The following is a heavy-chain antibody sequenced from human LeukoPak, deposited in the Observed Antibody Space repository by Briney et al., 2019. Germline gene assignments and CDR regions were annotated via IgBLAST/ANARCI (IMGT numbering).Heavy chain of an antibody. V-gene: IGHV4-4*07. J-gene: IGHJ4*02. Sequence: SETLSLTCFVSGGSIRRYYWSWVRQPAGKGLEWIGRIYSSGSTSYNPSLKSRVTMLVDTSKNQFSLKLSSVTAADTAVYYCARDLGGSSGWYLDWGQGTLVTVSS. CDR1: GGSIRRYY. D-gene: IGHD6-19*01. CDR2: IYSSGST. CDR3: ARDLGGSSGWYLD.